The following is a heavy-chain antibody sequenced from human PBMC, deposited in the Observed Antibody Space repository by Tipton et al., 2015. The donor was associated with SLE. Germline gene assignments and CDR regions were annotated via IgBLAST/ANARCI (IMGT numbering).Heavy chain of an antibody. D-gene: IGHD1-26*01. CDR1: GFTFRNSA. V-gene: IGHV3-23*01. Sequence: SLRLSCAASGFTFRNSAMSWVRQAPGKGLEWVSAISGSGGSTYYVDSGKGRFTISRDNSKNTLYLQMTSLRAEDTAVYYCAKDWGRRGGTYLFDYWCQGTLVTVSS. CDR3: AKDWGRRGGTYLFDY. CDR2: ISGSGGST. J-gene: IGHJ4*02.